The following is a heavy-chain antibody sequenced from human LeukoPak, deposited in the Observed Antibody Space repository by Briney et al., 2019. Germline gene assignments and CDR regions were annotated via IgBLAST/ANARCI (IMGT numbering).Heavy chain of an antibody. J-gene: IGHJ5*02. V-gene: IGHV2-70*04. Sequence: ESGPTLVNPTQPLTLTCTFSGFSLTATGMRVSWIRQPPGKALEWLALIDWDDDKFYSTSLKTRLTISKDTSKNQVVLTMTNMDPVDTATYYCARLQGATIGAKWFDPWGQGTLVTVSS. CDR3: ARLQGATIGAKWFDP. CDR2: IDWDDDK. CDR1: GFSLTATGMR. D-gene: IGHD4/OR15-4a*01.